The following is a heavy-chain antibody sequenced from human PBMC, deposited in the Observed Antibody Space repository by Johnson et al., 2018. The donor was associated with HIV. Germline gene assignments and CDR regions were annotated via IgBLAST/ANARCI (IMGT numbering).Heavy chain of an antibody. CDR2: ISRSGSTI. Sequence: QVQLVESGGGLVKPGGSLRLSCAASGFTFSDYYMSWIRQAPGKGLEWVSYISRSGSTIYYGDSVKGRFTISRDNAKNSLYLQMNSLRAEDTAVYYCARDTYYYDSSGYLDAFDIWGQGTMVTVSS. V-gene: IGHV3-11*04. J-gene: IGHJ3*02. CDR1: GFTFSDYY. D-gene: IGHD3-22*01. CDR3: ARDTYYYDSSGYLDAFDI.